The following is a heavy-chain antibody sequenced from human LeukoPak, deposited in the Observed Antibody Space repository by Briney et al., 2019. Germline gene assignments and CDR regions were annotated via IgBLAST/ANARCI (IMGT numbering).Heavy chain of an antibody. Sequence: GGSLRLSCAASGFTFSSYDMHWVRQATGKGLEWVSAIGTAGDTYYPGSVKGRFTISRENAKNSLYLQMNSLRAGDTAVYYCARDYMRGVVLGYYGMDVWGQGTTVTVSS. CDR1: GFTFSSYD. CDR3: ARDYMRGVVLGYYGMDV. J-gene: IGHJ6*02. V-gene: IGHV3-13*01. CDR2: IGTAGDT. D-gene: IGHD3-10*01.